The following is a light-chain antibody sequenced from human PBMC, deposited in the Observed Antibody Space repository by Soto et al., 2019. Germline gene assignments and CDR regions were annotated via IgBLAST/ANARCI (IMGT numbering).Light chain of an antibody. CDR1: QSVGSN. CDR2: GAS. V-gene: IGKV3-15*01. CDR3: QHYNNWPPDRT. Sequence: EIVMTQSPATLSVSPGERATLSCRASQSVGSNLAWYQQKPGQAPRLLIYGASTRATGIPARFSGSGSGTEFTLTISSLQSEDFAIYFCQHYNNWPPDRTFGQGTKLEIK. J-gene: IGKJ1*01.